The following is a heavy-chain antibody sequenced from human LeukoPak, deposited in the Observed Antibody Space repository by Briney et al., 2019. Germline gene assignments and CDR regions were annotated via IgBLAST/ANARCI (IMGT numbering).Heavy chain of an antibody. D-gene: IGHD6-13*01. CDR3: ARDAVSLAAAGTSDY. CDR2: ISSSSSYT. CDR1: GFTFSDYY. J-gene: IGHJ4*02. V-gene: IGHV3-11*05. Sequence: GGSLRLSCAASGFTFSDYYMSWIRQAPGKGLEWVSYISSSSSYTNYADSVKGRFAISRDNAKNSLYLQMNSLRAEDTAVYYCARDAVSLAAAGTSDYWGQGSLVTVSS.